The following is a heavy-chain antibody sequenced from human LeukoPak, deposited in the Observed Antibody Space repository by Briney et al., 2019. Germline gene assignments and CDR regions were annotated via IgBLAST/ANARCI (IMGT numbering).Heavy chain of an antibody. V-gene: IGHV1-18*01. Sequence: WASVKVSCKASGYTFTSYGISWVRRARGQGLEWMGWISAYNGNTNYAQKLQGRVTMTTDTSTSTAYMELRSLRSDDTAVYYCARLQAYCGGDCLYYFDYWGQGTLVTVSS. CDR3: ARLQAYCGGDCLYYFDY. J-gene: IGHJ4*02. CDR2: ISAYNGNT. D-gene: IGHD2-21*01. CDR1: GYTFTSYG.